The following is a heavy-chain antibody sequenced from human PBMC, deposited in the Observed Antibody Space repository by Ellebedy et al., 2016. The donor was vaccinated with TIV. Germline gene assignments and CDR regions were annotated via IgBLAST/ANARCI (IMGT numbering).Heavy chain of an antibody. D-gene: IGHD3-22*01. CDR2: LNWNGGST. CDR3: ARDAPHAFYESGGYYPNWFDT. CDR1: GFTFDDSG. J-gene: IGHJ5*02. V-gene: IGHV3-20*04. Sequence: GESLKISXTASGFTFDDSGMSWVRQAPGKGLEWVSGLNWNGGSTGYADSVNGRFTISRDNAKNSLYLQMNSLRAEDTAFYYCARDAPHAFYESGGYYPNWFDTWGQGTLVTVSS.